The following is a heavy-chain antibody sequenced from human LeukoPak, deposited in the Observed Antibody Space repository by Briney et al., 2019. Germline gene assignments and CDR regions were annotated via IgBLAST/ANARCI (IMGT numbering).Heavy chain of an antibody. D-gene: IGHD3-10*01. Sequence: GGSLRLSCAASGFTFSSYEMNWVRQAPGKGLEWVAVISYDGSNKYYADSVKGRFTISRDNSKNTLYLQMNSLRAEDTAVYYCAKDMVRGVISYLDYWGQGTLVTVSS. V-gene: IGHV3-30*04. J-gene: IGHJ4*02. CDR2: ISYDGSNK. CDR3: AKDMVRGVISYLDY. CDR1: GFTFSSYE.